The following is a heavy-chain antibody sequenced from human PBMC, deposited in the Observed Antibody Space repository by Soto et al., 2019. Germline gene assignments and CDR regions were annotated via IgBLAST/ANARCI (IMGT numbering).Heavy chain of an antibody. J-gene: IGHJ4*02. V-gene: IGHV3-43*02. CDR3: AKDVIEVAGKGY. CDR2: ISGDGGST. D-gene: IGHD6-19*01. CDR1: GFTFDDYA. Sequence: GGSLRLSCAASGFTFDDYAMHWVRQAPGKGLERVSLISGDGGSTYYADSLKGRFLISRENSKNFLYLQMNSLRTEDTSCSDCAKDVIEVAGKGYRGQGTLVTVSS.